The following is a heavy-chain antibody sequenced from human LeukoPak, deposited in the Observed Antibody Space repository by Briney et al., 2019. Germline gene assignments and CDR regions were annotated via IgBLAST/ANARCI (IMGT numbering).Heavy chain of an antibody. J-gene: IGHJ4*02. V-gene: IGHV4-34*01. D-gene: IGHD3-22*01. CDR1: GGSFSDYW. Sequence: SETLSLTCAVYGGSFSDYWWTWIRQSPGKGLEWIGEVNHSGRTNYNPSLKSRVTISLDTSNNQFSLKLSSVTAADTAVYYCARGPERYYYDSSGYYFGYWGQGTLVTVSS. CDR3: ARGPERYYYDSSGYYFGY. CDR2: VNHSGRT.